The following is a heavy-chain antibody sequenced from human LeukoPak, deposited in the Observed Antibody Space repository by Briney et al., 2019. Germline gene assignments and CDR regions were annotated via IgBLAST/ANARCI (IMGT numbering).Heavy chain of an antibody. CDR3: AKDAGTTGEGGPDY. Sequence: PGGSLRLSCAASGFTFSSYAMSWVRQAPGKGLEWVSAIGGGGGGTYYADSVKGRFTIPRDNSKNTLYLQMNSLRAEDTAIYYCAKDAGTTGEGGPDYWGQGTLVTVSS. CDR1: GFTFSSYA. D-gene: IGHD1-7*01. J-gene: IGHJ4*02. V-gene: IGHV3-23*01. CDR2: IGGGGGGT.